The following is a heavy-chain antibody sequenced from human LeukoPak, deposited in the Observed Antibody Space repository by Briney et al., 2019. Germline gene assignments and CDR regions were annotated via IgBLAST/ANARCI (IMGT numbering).Heavy chain of an antibody. D-gene: IGHD4-17*01. CDR1: GFTFSNYA. Sequence: QSGGSLRLSCVASGFTFSNYAMTWVRLAPGRGLEWVSSIRGIRGSNAVTGYADSVRGRFANSRDNPENTLYLQMNNLRAEDTAVYYCARDPNGDYVGAFDFRGRGTLVTVSS. CDR2: IRGIRGSNAVT. J-gene: IGHJ3*01. CDR3: ARDPNGDYVGAFDF. V-gene: IGHV3-23*01.